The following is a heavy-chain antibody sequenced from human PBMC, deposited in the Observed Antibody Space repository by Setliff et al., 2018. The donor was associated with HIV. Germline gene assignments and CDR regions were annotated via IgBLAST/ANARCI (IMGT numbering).Heavy chain of an antibody. J-gene: IGHJ3*02. Sequence: TLSLTCTVSGGSISSSSHYWGWIRQPPGKGLEWIGSMSYSGNTYNNPSLKSRVTISVDTSKNQFSLKLSSVTAADTAVYYCARDDYGDYTVFDIWGQGTMVTVS. CDR3: ARDDYGDYTVFDI. CDR1: GGSISSSSHY. D-gene: IGHD4-17*01. CDR2: MSYSGNT. V-gene: IGHV4-39*07.